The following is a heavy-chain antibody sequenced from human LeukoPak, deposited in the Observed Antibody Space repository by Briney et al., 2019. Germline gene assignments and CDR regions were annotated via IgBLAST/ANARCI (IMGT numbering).Heavy chain of an antibody. D-gene: IGHD2-15*01. J-gene: IGHJ5*02. CDR3: ARGAFVVVVAATRSWFDP. Sequence: GGSLRLSCAASGFTFSSNWMSWVRQAPGKGLEWVANIKQDGSEKYYVDSVKGRFTISRDNAKTSLYLQMNSLRAEDTAVYYCARGAFVVVVAATRSWFDPWGQGTLVTVSS. V-gene: IGHV3-7*01. CDR2: IKQDGSEK. CDR1: GFTFSSNW.